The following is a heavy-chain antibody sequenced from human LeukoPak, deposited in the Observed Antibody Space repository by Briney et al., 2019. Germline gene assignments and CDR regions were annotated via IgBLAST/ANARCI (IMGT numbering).Heavy chain of an antibody. CDR2: IYYSGST. D-gene: IGHD1-26*01. CDR3: ASSNSGSYYSVDY. V-gene: IGHV4-39*07. Sequence: ASETLSLTCTVSGGSISSSSYYWGWIRQPPGKGLEWIGSIYYSGSTYYNPSLKSRVTISVDTSKNQFSLKLSSVTAADTAVYYCASSNSGSYYSVDYWGQGTLVTVSS. J-gene: IGHJ4*02. CDR1: GGSISSSSYY.